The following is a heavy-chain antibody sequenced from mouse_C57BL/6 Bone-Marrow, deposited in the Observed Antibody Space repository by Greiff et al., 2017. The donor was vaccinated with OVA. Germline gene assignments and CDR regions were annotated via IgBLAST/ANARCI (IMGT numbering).Heavy chain of an antibody. V-gene: IGHV1-55*01. CDR2: IYPGSGST. Sequence: QVQLQQPGAELVKPGASVKMSCKASGYTFTSYWITWVKQRPGQGLEWIGDIYPGSGSTNNNEKFKSKATLTVDKTSRTSYMQLSSLTSADSAIYYCARGLLRSPFAYWGQGTLVTVSA. J-gene: IGHJ3*01. CDR1: GYTFTSYW. D-gene: IGHD1-1*01. CDR3: ARGLLRSPFAY.